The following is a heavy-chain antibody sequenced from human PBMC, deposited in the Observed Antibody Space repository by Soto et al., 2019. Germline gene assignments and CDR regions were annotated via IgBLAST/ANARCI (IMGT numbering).Heavy chain of an antibody. J-gene: IGHJ5*02. D-gene: IGHD2-15*01. CDR2: VYYSGST. Sequence: QVQLQESGPRLVKPSQTLSLTCTVSGGSTSSGGYYWSWIRQYPGKGLEWIGFVYYSGSTYYNPSLKSRVIISVDTPKKQFSLKLSSVTAADTAVYYWARDAALKWFDPWGQGTLVTVSS. CDR3: ARDAALKWFDP. CDR1: GGSTSSGGYY. V-gene: IGHV4-31*03.